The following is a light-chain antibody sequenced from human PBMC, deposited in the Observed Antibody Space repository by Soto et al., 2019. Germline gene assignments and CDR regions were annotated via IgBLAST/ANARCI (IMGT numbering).Light chain of an antibody. Sequence: EIVMTQSPATLSVSPGERATLSCRASQSVSSYLAWYQQKPGQAPRLLIYDASNRATGIPARFSGSGSGTDFTLTISGLEPEDFAVYYCQQRSNWLLTFGGGTKVDIK. CDR3: QQRSNWLLT. J-gene: IGKJ4*01. V-gene: IGKV3-11*01. CDR2: DAS. CDR1: QSVSSY.